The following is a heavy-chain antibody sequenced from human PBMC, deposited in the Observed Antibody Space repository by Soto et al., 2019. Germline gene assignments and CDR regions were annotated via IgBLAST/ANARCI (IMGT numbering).Heavy chain of an antibody. J-gene: IGHJ4*02. CDR2: IYWDDSK. CDR3: TRKGAGTTSLDH. V-gene: IGHV2-5*02. CDR1: GFSLSTNGVG. Sequence: QITLKESGPTLVKPTQTLTLTCTFSGFSLSTNGVGVGWIRQPPGKALEWLAVIYWDDSKHYSPSLKSRLTSTKDTSKNQVVLTMTTVDPVDTATYYCTRKGAGTTSLDHWGQGTLVTVSS. D-gene: IGHD1-7*01.